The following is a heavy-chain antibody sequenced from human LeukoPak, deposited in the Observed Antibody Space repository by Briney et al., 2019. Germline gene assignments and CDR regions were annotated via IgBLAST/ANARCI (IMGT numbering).Heavy chain of an antibody. CDR2: IYYSGST. CDR1: GGSISSSSYY. D-gene: IGHD5-18*01. J-gene: IGHJ6*03. Sequence: SETLSLTCTVSGGSISSSSYYWGWIRQPPGKGLEWIGSIYYSGSTYYNPSLKSRVTISVDTSKNQFSLKLSSVTAADTAVYYCGRHSVDTAMVYYYYYYMDVWGKGTTVTISS. CDR3: GRHSVDTAMVYYYYYYMDV. V-gene: IGHV4-39*01.